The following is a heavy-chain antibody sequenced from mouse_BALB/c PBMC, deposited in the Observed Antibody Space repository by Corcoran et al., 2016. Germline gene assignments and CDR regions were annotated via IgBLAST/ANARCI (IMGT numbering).Heavy chain of an antibody. J-gene: IGHJ2*01. CDR1: GYSFTGYY. CDR3: ARGEGITTATDY. D-gene: IGHD1-2*01. V-gene: IGHV1S34*01. CDR2: ISCYNGAT. Sequence: LVKTGASVKISCKASGYSFTGYYMHWVKQSHGKSLEWIGYISCYNGATSYNQKFKGKATFTVDTSSSTAYMQFNSLTSEDSAVYYCARGEGITTATDYWGQCTTLTVSS.